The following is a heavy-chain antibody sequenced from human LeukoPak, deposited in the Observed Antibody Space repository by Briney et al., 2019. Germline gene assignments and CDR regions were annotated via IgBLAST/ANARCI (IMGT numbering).Heavy chain of an antibody. CDR3: ARTRITMIVGLASRFDY. V-gene: IGHV3-7*01. J-gene: IGHJ4*02. Sequence: GGSLRLSCAASGLTFSSYWMSWVRQAPGKGLEWVANIKQDGSEKYYVDSVKGRFTISRDNAKNSLYLQMNSLRAEDTAVYYCARTRITMIVGLASRFDYWGQGTLVTVSS. D-gene: IGHD3-22*01. CDR1: GLTFSSYW. CDR2: IKQDGSEK.